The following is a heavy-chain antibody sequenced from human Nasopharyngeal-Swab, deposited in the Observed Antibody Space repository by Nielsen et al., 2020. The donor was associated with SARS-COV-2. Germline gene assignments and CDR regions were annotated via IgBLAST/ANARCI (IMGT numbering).Heavy chain of an antibody. J-gene: IGHJ4*01. D-gene: IGHD5-24*01. V-gene: IGHV3-74*03. Sequence: GGSLRLSCGSSGFRLSDYWMHWVRQVPGKGLEWGARVNEDGTTITYADSVKGRFTISRDYAKNTLFLRMRSLRDDDTAVYCCTRDLNWPVDLWGLGILVTVSS. CDR3: TRDLNWPVDL. CDR2: VNEDGTTI. CDR1: GFRLSDYW.